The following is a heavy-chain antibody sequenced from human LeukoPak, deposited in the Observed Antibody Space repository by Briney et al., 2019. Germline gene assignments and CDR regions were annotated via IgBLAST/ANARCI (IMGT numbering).Heavy chain of an antibody. Sequence: GGSLRLSCAASGFTFRDAWMSWVRQAPGKGLEWVGRIKSKTDGETTDYAAPVKGRFTISRDDSKNMLYLQMNSLKSEDTAVYYCTADLPPPRGYDYPFDYWGQGSLVTVSS. D-gene: IGHD5-12*01. CDR3: TADLPPPRGYDYPFDY. V-gene: IGHV3-15*01. J-gene: IGHJ4*02. CDR2: IKSKTDGETT. CDR1: GFTFRDAW.